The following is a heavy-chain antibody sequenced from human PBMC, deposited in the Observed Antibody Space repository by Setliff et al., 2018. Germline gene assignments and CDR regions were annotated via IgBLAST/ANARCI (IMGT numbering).Heavy chain of an antibody. J-gene: IGHJ4*02. Sequence: PSETLSLTCTVSGGSISSYYWSWIRQPPGKRLEWIGYIYHSGSTNYNPSLESRVTISVDTSKNQFSLRLNSATAADTAVYYCARLRGAFDYWGQGTLVTVSS. V-gene: IGHV4-59*01. CDR2: IYHSGST. CDR3: ARLRGAFDY. D-gene: IGHD3-16*01. CDR1: GGSISSYY.